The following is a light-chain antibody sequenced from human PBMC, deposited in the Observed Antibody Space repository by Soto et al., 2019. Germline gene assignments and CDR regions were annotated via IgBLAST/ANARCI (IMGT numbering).Light chain of an antibody. CDR2: DAS. J-gene: IGKJ5*01. Sequence: EVVLTQSPGTLSLSPGERATLSCRASQSVNSDLAWYQQKPGQAPRLLISDASNRATGIPDRFSGTGSGTDFTLTISRLEPGDFAVYYCQQYAVSPITFGQGTRLDIK. CDR1: QSVNSD. V-gene: IGKV3-20*01. CDR3: QQYAVSPIT.